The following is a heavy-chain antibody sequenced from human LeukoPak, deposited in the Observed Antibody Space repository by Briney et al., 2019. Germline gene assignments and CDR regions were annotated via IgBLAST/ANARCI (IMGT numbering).Heavy chain of an antibody. J-gene: IGHJ4*02. Sequence: GGALRLSCAASGFSFSGSAMHWVRQAPGKGLEGVGRIRSKPHNYATAYAASVKGRFTLSRDDSENTVFLQMNSLRTEDTAVYYCTPVVGDVVFTNTYWGQGTLVTVSS. D-gene: IGHD2-21*01. CDR3: TPVVGDVVFTNTY. CDR2: IRSKPHNYAT. CDR1: GFSFSGSA. V-gene: IGHV3-73*01.